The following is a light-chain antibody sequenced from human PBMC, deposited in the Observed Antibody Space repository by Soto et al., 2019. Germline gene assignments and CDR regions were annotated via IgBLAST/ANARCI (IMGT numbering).Light chain of an antibody. CDR3: HQYYRTPLT. Sequence: DIVMTQSPDSLAVSLGERATINCKSSQSVLYSSNNKSYLAWFQQQPGQPPKLLIYWASNRESGVPDRVSGSGSGTDFTLSISSLQAGDVAVYYCHQYYRTPLTFGGGTKVEIK. V-gene: IGKV4-1*01. CDR2: WAS. CDR1: QSVLYSSNNKSY. J-gene: IGKJ4*01.